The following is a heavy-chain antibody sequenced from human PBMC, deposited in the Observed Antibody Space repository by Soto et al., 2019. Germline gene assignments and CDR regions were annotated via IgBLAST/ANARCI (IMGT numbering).Heavy chain of an antibody. CDR3: ARGLAAGGTGGLTYYFDF. CDR2: ITVRSHTT. Sequence: EVQLLESGGDLVKRGGSLRLSCGVSGFSFSSNAMAWVRQVRGKGLEWLSVITVRSHTTYYADSVRGRFTISRDDSRDTLYLQLNSLRGEDTAVYYCARGLAAGGTGGLTYYFDFWGQGTLVTVSP. CDR1: GFSFSSNA. D-gene: IGHD6-13*01. J-gene: IGHJ4*02. V-gene: IGHV3-23*01.